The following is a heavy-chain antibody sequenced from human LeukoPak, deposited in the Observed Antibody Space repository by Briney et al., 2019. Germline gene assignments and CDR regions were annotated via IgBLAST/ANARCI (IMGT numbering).Heavy chain of an antibody. CDR1: GFTFSSHW. Sequence: PGGSLRLSCAASGFTFSSHWMNWVRQAPGKGLEWVANIKQDGSEKYYVDSVKGRFTISRDNAGSSLYLQMNSLSGEDTAVYYCAKDSHCSSTSCYSFDYWGQGTLVTVSS. V-gene: IGHV3-7*01. CDR3: AKDSHCSSTSCYSFDY. J-gene: IGHJ4*02. D-gene: IGHD2-2*01. CDR2: IKQDGSEK.